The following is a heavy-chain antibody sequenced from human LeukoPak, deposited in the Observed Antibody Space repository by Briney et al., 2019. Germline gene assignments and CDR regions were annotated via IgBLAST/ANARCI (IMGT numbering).Heavy chain of an antibody. CDR2: ILYGGNTK. D-gene: IGHD6-25*01. V-gene: IGHV3-30-3*01. Sequence: PGGSLRLSCEASGFTFKNHAMHWVRLAPGKGLEWVATILYGGNTKFYADSVKGRFTISRDNSQNTVDLQTNSLRAEDTAVYYCARERTRAADFDYWGQGTLVTVSS. CDR3: ARERTRAADFDY. J-gene: IGHJ4*02. CDR1: GFTFKNHA.